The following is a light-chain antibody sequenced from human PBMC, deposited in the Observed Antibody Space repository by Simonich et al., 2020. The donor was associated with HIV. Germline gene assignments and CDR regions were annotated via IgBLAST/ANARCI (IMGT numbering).Light chain of an antibody. Sequence: IQLTQSPSFLSSSVGDRITITCRASQGISSYLAGYQQKPGKAPKLLIYAASTLQSWVPSRFSGCESGTEFTLTISSLQPEDFATYYCQQLKGYPPTFGQGTRVEF. CDR3: QQLKGYPPT. CDR1: QGISSY. CDR2: AAS. V-gene: IGKV1-9*01. J-gene: IGKJ1*01.